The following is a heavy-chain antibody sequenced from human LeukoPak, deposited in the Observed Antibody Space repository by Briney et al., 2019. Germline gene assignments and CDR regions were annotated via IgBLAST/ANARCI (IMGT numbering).Heavy chain of an antibody. CDR3: ARAAPAGYYYFMDV. V-gene: IGHV1-2*02. CDR2: INPKSGDL. CDR1: GYTFSDYY. Sequence: ASVKVFCKASGYTFSDYYIHWVRQAPGQGLEWMGWINPKSGDLNYAQKFQGGVTMTRDTSSKTVYVELSRLRSDDTAVYFCARAAPAGYYYFMDVWGKGTTVTVSS. D-gene: IGHD2-15*01. J-gene: IGHJ6*03.